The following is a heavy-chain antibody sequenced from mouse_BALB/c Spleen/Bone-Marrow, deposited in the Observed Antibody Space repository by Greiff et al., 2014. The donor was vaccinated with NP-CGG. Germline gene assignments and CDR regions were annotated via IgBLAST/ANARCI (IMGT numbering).Heavy chain of an antibody. CDR2: IDPAIFT. V-gene: IGHV14-3*02. CDR1: GFNIKDTY. CDR3: ASYRYGWYFDV. Sequence: EVQLQQSGAELVKPGASVKLSCTASGFNIKDTYLHWVKQRPGQGLDWIGRIDPAIFTKYDPKFQGKATITADTSSNTAYLHLSSLTSGDTAVYYCASYRYGWYFDVWGAGTTVTVSS. J-gene: IGHJ1*01. D-gene: IGHD2-14*01.